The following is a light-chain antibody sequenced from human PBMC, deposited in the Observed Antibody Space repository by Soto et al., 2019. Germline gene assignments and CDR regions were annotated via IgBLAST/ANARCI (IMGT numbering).Light chain of an antibody. J-gene: IGKJ2*01. CDR1: QSISSW. V-gene: IGKV1-5*03. Sequence: DLQMTQSPSTLSASVGDRVTITCRASQSISSWLAWYQQKPGKAPKLLIYKASSLESEVPSRFSGSGSGTEFTLTISSLQPDDFATFYCQQYNSYPYTFGQGTKLQIK. CDR3: QQYNSYPYT. CDR2: KAS.